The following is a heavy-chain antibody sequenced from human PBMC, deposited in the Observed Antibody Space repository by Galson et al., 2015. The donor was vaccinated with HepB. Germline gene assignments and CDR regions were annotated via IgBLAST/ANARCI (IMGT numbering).Heavy chain of an antibody. V-gene: IGHV4-61*02. CDR2: IYSSGST. CDR3: ATDQTSYGTTFFDY. D-gene: IGHD3-10*01. Sequence: TLSLTCTVPGGSISSRSYYWSWIRQPAGKGLEWIGRIYSSGSTNYNPSLESRVTISVDTPKNQFSRKLRSGTAADTAVYYCATDQTSYGTTFFDYWGQGTLVIVSS. CDR1: GGSISSRSYY. J-gene: IGHJ4*02.